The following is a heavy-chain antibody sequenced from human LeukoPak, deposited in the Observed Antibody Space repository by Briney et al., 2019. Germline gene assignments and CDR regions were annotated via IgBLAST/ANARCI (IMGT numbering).Heavy chain of an antibody. D-gene: IGHD2/OR15-2a*01. V-gene: IGHV1-69*05. CDR3: AISLRGHYFDY. CDR2: IIPIFGTA. Sequence: SVKVSCKASGGTFNSYAISWVRQAPGQGLEWMGGIIPIFGTANYAQKFQGRVTITTDESTSTAYMELSSLRSEDTAVYYCAISLRGHYFDYWGQGTLVTVSS. CDR1: GGTFNSYA. J-gene: IGHJ4*02.